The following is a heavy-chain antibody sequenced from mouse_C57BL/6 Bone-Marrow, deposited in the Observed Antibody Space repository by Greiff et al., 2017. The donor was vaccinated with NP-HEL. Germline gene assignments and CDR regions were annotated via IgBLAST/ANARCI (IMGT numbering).Heavy chain of an antibody. J-gene: IGHJ2*01. D-gene: IGHD2-3*01. V-gene: IGHV1-62-2*01. CDR3: ARHEDRGWLPYYFDY. CDR1: GYTFTEYT. CDR2: FYTGSGSI. Sequence: VKLVESGAELVKPGASVKLSCKASGYTFTEYTIHWVKQRSGQGLEWIGWFYTGSGSIKYTDKFKDKATLTSDKSSSTFYIELSRLTSEDSAVYFCARHEDRGWLPYYFDYWGQGTTLTVSS.